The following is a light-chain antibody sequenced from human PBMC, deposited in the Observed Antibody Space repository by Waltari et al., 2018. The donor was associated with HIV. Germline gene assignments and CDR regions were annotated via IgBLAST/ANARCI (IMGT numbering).Light chain of an antibody. CDR1: SSDVGGYNY. CDR3: SSYTSSSPVV. J-gene: IGLJ2*01. CDR2: EVS. Sequence: QSALTQPASVSGSPGQSITISCTGTSSDVGGYNYVSWYQQHPGKSPKLMISEVSNRPSGVSNRFAGSKSGNTASLTISGLQAEDEAEYYCSSYTSSSPVVFGGGTKLTVL. V-gene: IGLV2-14*01.